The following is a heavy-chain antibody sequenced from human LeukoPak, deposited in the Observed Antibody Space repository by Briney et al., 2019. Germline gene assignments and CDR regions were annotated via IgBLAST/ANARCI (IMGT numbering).Heavy chain of an antibody. J-gene: IGHJ3*02. Sequence: SETLSLTCTVSGGSISSYSWSWIRQPPGKGLEWIGCIYYSGSTNYNPSLKSRVTISVDTSKNQFSLKLSSVTAADTAVYYCAESDPVLAGAFDIWGQGTMVTVSS. CDR2: IYYSGST. CDR3: AESDPVLAGAFDI. CDR1: GGSISSYS. V-gene: IGHV4-59*01.